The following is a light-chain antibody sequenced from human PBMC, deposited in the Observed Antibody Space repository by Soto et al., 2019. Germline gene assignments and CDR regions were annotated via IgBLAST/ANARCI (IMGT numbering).Light chain of an antibody. J-gene: IGKJ1*01. Sequence: EIVMTQSPATLSVSPGERATLSCRASQSVSSYLAWYQQKPGQAPRLLIYDASTRATGIPARFSGSGSGTEFTLTISSLQSEDFAVYYCQQYNNWPQTFGQGTKVDIK. CDR2: DAS. CDR1: QSVSSY. V-gene: IGKV3-15*01. CDR3: QQYNNWPQT.